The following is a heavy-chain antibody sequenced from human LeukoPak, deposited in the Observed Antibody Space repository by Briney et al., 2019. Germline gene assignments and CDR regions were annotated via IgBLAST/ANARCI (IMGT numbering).Heavy chain of an antibody. V-gene: IGHV6-1*01. Sequence: SQTLSLTCAISGDSVSSNSDAWNWIRQSPSRGLEWLGRTYYRSKWYNDYAVSVKSRITINPDTSKNQLSLQLNSVTPEDMAVYYCARERGIAGGNSGLDVWGQGTTVTVSS. CDR3: ARERGIAGGNSGLDV. D-gene: IGHD4-23*01. J-gene: IGHJ6*02. CDR2: TYYRSKWYN. CDR1: GDSVSSNSDA.